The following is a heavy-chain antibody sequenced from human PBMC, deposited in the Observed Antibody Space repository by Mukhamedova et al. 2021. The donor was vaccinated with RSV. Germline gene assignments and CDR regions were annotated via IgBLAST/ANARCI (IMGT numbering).Heavy chain of an antibody. CDR2: ITGSGEST. Sequence: GKGLEWVAGITGSGESTYYADSFKGRFSISRDNSKDTLYLQMSSLTAEDTAVYYCATAATVAGWWGGYYEHWGQGTLVTVSS. D-gene: IGHD2-8*02. J-gene: IGHJ4*02. CDR3: ATAATVAGWWGGYYEH. V-gene: IGHV3-23*01.